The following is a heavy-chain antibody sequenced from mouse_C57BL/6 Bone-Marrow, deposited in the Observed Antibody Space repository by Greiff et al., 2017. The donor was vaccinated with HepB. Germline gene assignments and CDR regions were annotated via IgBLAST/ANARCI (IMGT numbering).Heavy chain of an antibody. J-gene: IGHJ2*01. CDR3: ARTLTHYDGYSPYYFDY. D-gene: IGHD2-3*01. Sequence: EVQLQQSGPELVKPGASVKISCKASGYSFTGYYMNWVKQSPEKSLEWIGEINPSTGGTTYNQKFKAKATLTVDKSSSTAYMQLKSLTSEDSAVYYCARTLTHYDGYSPYYFDYWGQGTTLTVSS. CDR1: GYSFTGYY. CDR2: INPSTGGT. V-gene: IGHV1-42*01.